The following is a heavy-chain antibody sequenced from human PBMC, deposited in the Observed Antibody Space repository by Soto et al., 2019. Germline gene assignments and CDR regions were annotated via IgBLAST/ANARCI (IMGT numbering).Heavy chain of an antibody. CDR1: GFTFSSYA. Sequence: VGSLRLSCAASGFTFSSYAMHWVRQAPGKGLEWVAVISYDGSNKYYADSVKGRFTISRDNSKNTLYLQMNSLRAEDTAVYYCARAIADRYYYGMDVWGQGTTVTVSS. V-gene: IGHV3-30-3*01. D-gene: IGHD6-13*01. J-gene: IGHJ6*02. CDR3: ARAIADRYYYGMDV. CDR2: ISYDGSNK.